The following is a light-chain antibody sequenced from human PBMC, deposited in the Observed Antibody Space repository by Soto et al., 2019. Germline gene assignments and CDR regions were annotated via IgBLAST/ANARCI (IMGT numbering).Light chain of an antibody. CDR2: SAS. CDR3: QQYNTWPPWT. V-gene: IGKV3-15*01. CDR1: QSISSN. J-gene: IGKJ1*01. Sequence: IVMTHSPAPLSVSPGEKVTPSRRARQSISSNLAWYQYIVGQAPRLLIYSASTRATGIPARFSGSGSGTEFTLTISSLQSEDYAVYYCQQYNTWPPWTFGQGTKV.